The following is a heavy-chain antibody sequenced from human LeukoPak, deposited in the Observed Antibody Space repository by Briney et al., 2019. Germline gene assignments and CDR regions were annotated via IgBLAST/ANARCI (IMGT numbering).Heavy chain of an antibody. CDR1: GSTFSDEY. Sequence: GGSLRLSCAASGSTFSDEYMNWICQAPGKGLEWVSYINGSGNVMYYADSVKGRFTISRDNARNSLYLQMNGLRAEDTAVYYCARDPFMTTGWGIDYWGQGALVTVSS. CDR2: INGSGNVM. CDR3: ARDPFMTTGWGIDY. J-gene: IGHJ4*02. D-gene: IGHD4-17*01. V-gene: IGHV3-11*01.